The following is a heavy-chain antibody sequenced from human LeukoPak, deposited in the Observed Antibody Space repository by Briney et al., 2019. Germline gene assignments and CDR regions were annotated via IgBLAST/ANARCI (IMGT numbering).Heavy chain of an antibody. V-gene: IGHV1-2*02. CDR1: GYTFTGYY. CDR2: INPNSGGT. Sequence: RASVKVSCKASGYTFTGYYMHWVRQAPGQGLEWMGWINPNSGGTNYAQKFQGRVTMTRDTSISTAYMELSRLRSDDTAVYYCARDRLSVRLIAVAGRANWFDPWGQGTLVTVSS. CDR3: ARDRLSVRLIAVAGRANWFDP. J-gene: IGHJ5*02. D-gene: IGHD6-19*01.